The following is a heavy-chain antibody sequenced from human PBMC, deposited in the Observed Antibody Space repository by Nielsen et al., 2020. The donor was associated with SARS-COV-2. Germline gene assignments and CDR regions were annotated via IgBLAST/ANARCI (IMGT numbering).Heavy chain of an antibody. V-gene: IGHV4-59*01. J-gene: IGHJ6*02. CDR3: ARAYASVVTLLPYYKYDMDV. D-gene: IGHD4-23*01. Sequence: WIRQPPGKGLEWIADIYYSGSTNYNPSLKSRVTISVDTSKNQFSLKLNSVTAADTAVYYCARAYASVVTLLPYYKYDMDVWGQGTTVTVSS. CDR2: IYYSGST.